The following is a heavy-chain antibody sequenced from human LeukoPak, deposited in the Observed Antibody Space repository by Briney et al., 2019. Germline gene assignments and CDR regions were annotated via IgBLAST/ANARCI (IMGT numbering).Heavy chain of an antibody. J-gene: IGHJ4*02. CDR3: ARDAGATFDY. CDR2: IYYSGST. CDR1: GGSISSFY. Sequence: PSETLSLTCTVSGGSISSFYWSWIRQPPGKGLEWIGYIYYSGSTKYNPSLKSRVTISVDTSKNQFSLRLNSVTAADTAVYYCARDAGATFDYWGQGTLVTVS. D-gene: IGHD1-26*01. V-gene: IGHV4-59*01.